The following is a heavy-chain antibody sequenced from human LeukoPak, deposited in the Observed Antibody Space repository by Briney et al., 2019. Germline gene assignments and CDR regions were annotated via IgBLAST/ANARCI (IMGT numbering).Heavy chain of an antibody. CDR2: ISAYNGNT. CDR3: ARESGAYDSSGYYVY. D-gene: IGHD3-22*01. Sequence: ASVKVSYKASGYTFTSYGISWVRQAPGQGLEWMGWISAYNGNTNYAQKLQGRVTMTTDTSTSTAYMELRSLRSDDTAVYYCARESGAYDSSGYYVYWGQGTLVTVSS. V-gene: IGHV1-18*01. CDR1: GYTFTSYG. J-gene: IGHJ4*02.